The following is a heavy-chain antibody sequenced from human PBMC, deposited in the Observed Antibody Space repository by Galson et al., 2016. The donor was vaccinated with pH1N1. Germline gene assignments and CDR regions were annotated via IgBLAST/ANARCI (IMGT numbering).Heavy chain of an antibody. CDR2: INPNNGDT. D-gene: IGHD2-2*01. CDR3: ARVFLEGLYGHSTGVFDY. CDR1: EYTFIGYY. V-gene: IGHV1-2*06. J-gene: IGHJ4*02. Sequence: SVKVSCKASEYTFIGYYIHWMRQAPGHGLAWMGRINPNNGDTHYAQNFQGRVTMTRDTSISTAYMELNSLRSDDTAVYYCARVFLEGLYGHSTGVFDYWGQGTLVAVSS.